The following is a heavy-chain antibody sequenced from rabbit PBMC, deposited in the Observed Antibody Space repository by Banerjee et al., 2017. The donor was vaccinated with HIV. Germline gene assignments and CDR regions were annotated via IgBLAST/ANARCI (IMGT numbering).Heavy chain of an antibody. J-gene: IGHJ6*01. V-gene: IGHV1S43*01. Sequence: QSLEESGGDLVKPGASLTLTCTASGFSFSSSYYMCWVRQAPGKGLELIGCIYTGSGNTYYASWVNGRFTISRSTSLNTVTLKMTSLTAADTATYFCTRNGMDLWGPGTLVTVS. CDR3: TRNGMDL. CDR2: IYTGSGNT. CDR1: GFSFSSSYY.